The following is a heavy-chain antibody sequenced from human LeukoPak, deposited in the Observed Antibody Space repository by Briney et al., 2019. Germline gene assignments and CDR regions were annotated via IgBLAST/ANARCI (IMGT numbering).Heavy chain of an antibody. CDR1: GFTFTSYW. CDR2: IKQDGSEN. J-gene: IGHJ4*02. V-gene: IGHV3-7*01. Sequence: GGSLRLSCAASGFTFTSYWTSWVRQAPGKGLEWVANIKQDGSENYYVDSVKGRFTISRDNAKNSLYLQMNSLRAEDTAVYYCARGKRTLDYWGQGTLVTVSS. D-gene: IGHD1/OR15-1a*01. CDR3: ARGKRTLDY.